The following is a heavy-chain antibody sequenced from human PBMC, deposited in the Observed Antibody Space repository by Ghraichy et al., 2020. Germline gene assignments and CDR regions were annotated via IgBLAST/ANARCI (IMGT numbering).Heavy chain of an antibody. Sequence: SETLSLTCTVSGGSITSYYWNWIRQPPGKGLEWIGYISYSGGTNYNPSLMSRVTISMDTSKNHFSLKISSVTAADTAVYYCARDPFLGTVAGQLPWGQGILVTVSS. CDR2: ISYSGGT. J-gene: IGHJ4*02. V-gene: IGHV4-59*01. D-gene: IGHD6-19*01. CDR3: ARDPFLGTVAGQLP. CDR1: GGSITSYY.